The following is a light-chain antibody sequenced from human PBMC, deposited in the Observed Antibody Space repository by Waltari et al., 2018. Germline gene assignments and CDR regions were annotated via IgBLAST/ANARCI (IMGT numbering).Light chain of an antibody. CDR3: VSYTTDGTYV. J-gene: IGLJ1*01. CDR2: DVN. V-gene: IGLV2-14*03. Sequence: QSALTQPASVSGSPGQSITISCPGTSSAVGAYYYVPWYQHHPGKAPKLMLYDVNKRPLGISGRFSGSRSGNTASLTISGLQADDESDYYCVSYTTDGTYVFGTGTKVTVL. CDR1: SSAVGAYYY.